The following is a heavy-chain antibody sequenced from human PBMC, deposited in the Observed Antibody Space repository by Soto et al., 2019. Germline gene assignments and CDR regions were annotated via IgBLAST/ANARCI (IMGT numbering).Heavy chain of an antibody. J-gene: IGHJ4*02. CDR1: GFTFSSYD. D-gene: IGHD4-17*01. CDR2: ISDDGSNK. CDR3: VNGRADYECYFDY. Sequence: QVQLVESGGGVVQPGRSLRLSCAASGFTFSSYDMHWVRKAAGKGLEWVAFISDDGSNKSYADSVKGRFAISRDTSKKTLYLQMNSLRADDTAVYYCVNGRADYECYFDYWGQGFLVTVSS. V-gene: IGHV3-30*18.